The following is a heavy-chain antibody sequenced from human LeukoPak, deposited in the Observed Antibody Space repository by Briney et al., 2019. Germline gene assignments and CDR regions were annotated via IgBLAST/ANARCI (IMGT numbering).Heavy chain of an antibody. D-gene: IGHD6-13*01. V-gene: IGHV1-69*13. Sequence: ASVKVSCKASGGTFSSYAISWVRQAPGQGLEWKGGIIPIFGTANYAQKFQGRVTITADESTSTAYMELSSLRSEDTAVYYCARGPAAAGYYCYYYGMDVWGKGTTVTVSS. CDR3: ARGPAAAGYYCYYYGMDV. CDR2: IIPIFGTA. J-gene: IGHJ6*04. CDR1: GGTFSSYA.